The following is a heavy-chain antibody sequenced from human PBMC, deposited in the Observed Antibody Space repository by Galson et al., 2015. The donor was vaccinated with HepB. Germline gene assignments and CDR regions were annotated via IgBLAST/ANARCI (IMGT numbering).Heavy chain of an antibody. CDR1: GFTFNFYA. CDR3: ARVPLTGTMGKYHFYMDV. Sequence: SLRLSCAASGFTFNFYAMTWVRHVPGKGLDWASSISASGSRTYYADSAKRRFTISRDNSKNTVFLQMNSLRADDSAVYYCARVPLTGTMGKYHFYMDVWGKGTTVTISS. CDR2: ISASGSRT. J-gene: IGHJ6*03. D-gene: IGHD3-9*01. V-gene: IGHV3-23*01.